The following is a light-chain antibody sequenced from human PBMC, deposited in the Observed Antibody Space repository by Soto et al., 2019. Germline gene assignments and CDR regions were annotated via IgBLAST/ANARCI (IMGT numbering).Light chain of an antibody. CDR3: QQYNNWPPRDA. CDR2: GAS. Sequence: EIVMTQSPATLSVSPGERATLSCRASQSVSSNLAWYQKKPGQAPRLLMYGASTRATGIPARFSGSGSGTEFTLTISSLQSEDFAVYYCQQYNNWPPRDAFGQGTKVEIK. CDR1: QSVSSN. V-gene: IGKV3-15*01. J-gene: IGKJ1*01.